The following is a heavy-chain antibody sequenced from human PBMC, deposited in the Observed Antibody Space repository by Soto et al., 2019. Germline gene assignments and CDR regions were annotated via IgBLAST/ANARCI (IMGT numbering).Heavy chain of an antibody. Sequence: QVQLQESGPGLVKPSGTLSLTCAVSSGSISSSNWWSWVRQPPGKGLEWIGEIYHSGSTNYNPSLRSRVTISVDKSKNQFSLKLSSVTAADTVVYYCASLGYCSGGSCPTPYYYYYYMDVWGKGTTVTVSS. CDR1: SGSISSSNW. D-gene: IGHD2-15*01. J-gene: IGHJ6*03. CDR3: ASLGYCSGGSCPTPYYYYYYMDV. CDR2: IYHSGST. V-gene: IGHV4-4*02.